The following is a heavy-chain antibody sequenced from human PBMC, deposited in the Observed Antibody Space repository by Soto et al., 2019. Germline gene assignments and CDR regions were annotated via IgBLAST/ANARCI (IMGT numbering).Heavy chain of an antibody. J-gene: IGHJ3*02. CDR1: GFTFTNYA. CDR2: ISGGGDGT. CDR3: AKKGLGSLKTFCSGSGCHYAFDI. V-gene: IGHV3-23*01. Sequence: EVQLLESGGGLVQPGGSLRLSCAASGFTFTNYAMSWVRQAPGKGLEWVSTISGGGDGTYYADSVKGHFTISRDNSKNTLYLQMNSLRVEDTAIYYCAKKGLGSLKTFCSGSGCHYAFDIGGQGTMVTVSS. D-gene: IGHD6-19*01.